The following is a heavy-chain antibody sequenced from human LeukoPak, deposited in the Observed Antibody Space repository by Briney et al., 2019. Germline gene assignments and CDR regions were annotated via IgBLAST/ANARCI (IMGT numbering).Heavy chain of an antibody. CDR1: GGSISTYY. CDR3: ARDQGSYYGVDV. J-gene: IGHJ6*02. V-gene: IGHV4-4*07. Sequence: PSETLSLTCTVPGGSISTYYWSWIRQPAGEGLEWIGRMYTSGTTKYNPSLKSRVTMSVDTSNNQFSLKVSSVTAADTAVYYCARDQGSYYGVDVWGQGTTVTVSS. CDR2: MYTSGTT.